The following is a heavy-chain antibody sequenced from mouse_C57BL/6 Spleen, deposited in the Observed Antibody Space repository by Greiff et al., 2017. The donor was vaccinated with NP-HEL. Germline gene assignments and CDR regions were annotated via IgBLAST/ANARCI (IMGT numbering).Heavy chain of an antibody. CDR2: INPSSGYT. CDR3: ARGWEKDWYFDV. CDR1: GYTFTSYW. V-gene: IGHV1-7*01. Sequence: QVHVKQSGAELAKPGASVKLSCKASGYTFTSYWMHWVKQRPGQGLEWIGYINPSSGYTKYNQKFKDKATLTADKSSSTAYMQLSSLTYEDSAVYYCARGWEKDWYFDVWGTGTTVTVSS. J-gene: IGHJ1*03. D-gene: IGHD4-1*01.